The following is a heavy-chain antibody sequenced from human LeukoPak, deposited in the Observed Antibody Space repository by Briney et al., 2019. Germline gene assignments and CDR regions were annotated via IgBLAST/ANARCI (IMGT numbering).Heavy chain of an antibody. CDR2: IRYDGSNK. Sequence: GGSLRLSCAASGFTFSGYGMHWVRQAPGKGLEWVTFIRYDGSNKYYADSVKGRFTISRDNSKNTLYLQMNSLRAEDTAVYYCARYYYDSSDYYYLDPWGQGTLVTVSS. D-gene: IGHD3-22*01. CDR1: GFTFSGYG. CDR3: ARYYYDSSDYYYLDP. V-gene: IGHV3-30*02. J-gene: IGHJ5*02.